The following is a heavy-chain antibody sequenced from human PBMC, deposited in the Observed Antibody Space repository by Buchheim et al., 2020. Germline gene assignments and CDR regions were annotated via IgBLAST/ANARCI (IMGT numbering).Heavy chain of an antibody. CDR3: GGPDGY. Sequence: EGQLVESGGGSVQPGGSRRLSCTASGFSFSSYWMAWVRQVPGKGLEWVASINEDGTEKYYVDSVKGRFTISRDNAWNSLFLQMNSLRGEDTAVYYCGGPDGYWGQGTL. J-gene: IGHJ4*02. V-gene: IGHV3-7*01. CDR1: GFSFSSYW. D-gene: IGHD2-15*01. CDR2: INEDGTEK.